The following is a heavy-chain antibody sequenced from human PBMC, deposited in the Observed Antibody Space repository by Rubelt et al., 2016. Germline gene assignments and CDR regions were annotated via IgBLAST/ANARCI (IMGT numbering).Heavy chain of an antibody. D-gene: IGHD6-19*01. V-gene: IGHV4-34*01. CDR1: GGSFSGYY. J-gene: IGHJ4*02. CDR3: ARHTGIAVAGPIDY. CDR2: MYYSGST. Sequence: QVQLQQWGAGLLKPSETLSLTCAVYGGSFSGYYWSWIRQPPGKGLEWIGYMYYSGSTYHNPSLKSRVTISLATSKNQFSLKLSSVTAADTAVYYCARHTGIAVAGPIDYWGQGTLVTVSS.